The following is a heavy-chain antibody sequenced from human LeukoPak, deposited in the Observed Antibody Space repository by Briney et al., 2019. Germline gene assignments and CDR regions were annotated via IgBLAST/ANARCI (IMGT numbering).Heavy chain of an antibody. J-gene: IGHJ5*02. D-gene: IGHD3-22*01. CDR2: IYYSGST. CDR3: ARVYYYDSIGNFDP. Sequence: PSETLSLTCTVSGGSISSYYWSWIRQPPGKGLEWIGYIYYSGSTNYNPSLKSRVTISVDTSKNQFSLKLSSVTAADTAVYYCARVYYYDSIGNFDPSGQGTLVTVSS. CDR1: GGSISSYY. V-gene: IGHV4-59*01.